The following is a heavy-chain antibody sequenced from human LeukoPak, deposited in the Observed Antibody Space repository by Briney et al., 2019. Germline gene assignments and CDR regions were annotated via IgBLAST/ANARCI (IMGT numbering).Heavy chain of an antibody. J-gene: IGHJ5*02. CDR3: AHRQLYWQNNWFDP. D-gene: IGHD2-8*02. V-gene: IGHV2-5*01. CDR1: GFSLSTSGVG. Sequence: SGPTLVKPTQALTLTCTFSGFSLSTSGVGVGWIRQPPGKALEWLALIYWNDDKRYSPSLKSRLTITKDTSKNQVVLTMTNMDPVDTATYYCAHRQLYWQNNWFDPWGQGTLVTVSS. CDR2: IYWNDDK.